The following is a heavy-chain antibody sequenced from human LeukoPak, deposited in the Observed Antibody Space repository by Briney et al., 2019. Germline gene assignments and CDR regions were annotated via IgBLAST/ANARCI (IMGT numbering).Heavy chain of an antibody. J-gene: IGHJ6*02. CDR1: GGSISSNTNY. V-gene: IGHV4-39*01. CDR2: IYYSGTT. D-gene: IGHD5/OR15-5a*01. Sequence: SQTLSLTCTVSGGSISSNTNYWGWIRQPPGKGLEWIGSIYYSGTTYYNSSLKSRVTISVDTSKNQFSLKLSSVTAADTAVYYCSRYRLRIVYYGMDVWGQGTTVTVSS. CDR3: SRYRLRIVYYGMDV.